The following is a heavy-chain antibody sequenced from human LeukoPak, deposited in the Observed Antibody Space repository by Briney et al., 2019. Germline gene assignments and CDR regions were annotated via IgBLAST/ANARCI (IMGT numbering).Heavy chain of an antibody. CDR3: ARPVGTVAAQYDAFDI. Sequence: GESLKISCKGSGYSFTSYWIGWVRQMPGKGLEWMGIIYPGDSDPRYSPSFQGQVTISADKSVSTAYLQWSSLKASDTAMYYCARPVGTVAAQYDAFDIWGQGTMVTVSS. V-gene: IGHV5-51*01. CDR1: GYSFTSYW. CDR2: IYPGDSDP. J-gene: IGHJ3*02. D-gene: IGHD6-19*01.